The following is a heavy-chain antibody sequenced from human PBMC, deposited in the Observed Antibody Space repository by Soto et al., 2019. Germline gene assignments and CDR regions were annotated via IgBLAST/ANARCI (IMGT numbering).Heavy chain of an antibody. CDR1: GFTFSSHA. J-gene: IGHJ4*02. Sequence: GGSLRLSCAASGFTFSSHAMHWARQAPGKGLEWVAVISYDGSNKYYADSVKGRFTISRDNSKNTLYLQMNSLRAEDTAVYYCARDSGYDLKSCYFDYWGQGTLVTVSS. CDR2: ISYDGSNK. V-gene: IGHV3-30-3*01. CDR3: ARDSGYDLKSCYFDY. D-gene: IGHD5-12*01.